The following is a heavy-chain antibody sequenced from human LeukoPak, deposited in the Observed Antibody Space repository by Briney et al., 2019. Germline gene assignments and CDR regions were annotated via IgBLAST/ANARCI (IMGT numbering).Heavy chain of an antibody. J-gene: IGHJ4*02. CDR2: IIPILGIA. D-gene: IGHD2-15*01. CDR1: GGTFSSYA. CDR3: ATGYCSGGSCRYYFDY. V-gene: IGHV1-69*04. Sequence: SVKVSCKASGGTFSSYAISWVRQAPGQGLEWMGGIIPILGIANYAQKFQGRVTITADKSTRTAYMELSSLRSEDTAVYYCATGYCSGGSCRYYFDYWGQGTLVTVSS.